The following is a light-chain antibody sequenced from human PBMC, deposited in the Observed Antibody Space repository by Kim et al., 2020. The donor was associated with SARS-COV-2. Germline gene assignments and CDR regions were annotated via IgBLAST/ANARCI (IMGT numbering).Light chain of an antibody. J-gene: IGKJ5*01. CDR3: KLYKNWPPIT. CDR1: QSVSTD. CDR2: GAS. V-gene: IGKV3D-15*01. Sequence: SPGERATISCRASQSVSTDLAWYQQKSGQAPRLLIYGASTRATGIPARFSGIGSGPEFTLTISGLQSEDLAFYYCKLYKNWPPITFGQGTRLEIK.